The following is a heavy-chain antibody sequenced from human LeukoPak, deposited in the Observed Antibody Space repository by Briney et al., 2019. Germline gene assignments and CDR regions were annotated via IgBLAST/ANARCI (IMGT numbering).Heavy chain of an antibody. D-gene: IGHD6-13*01. V-gene: IGHV3-74*01. CDR3: ARDLGAAALH. J-gene: IGHJ4*02. CDR1: GFTFSSYW. Sequence: GGSLRLSCAASGFTFSSYWMHWVRQAPGKGLVWASRINSDGSSTSYADSVKGRFTISRDNAKNTLYLQMNSLRADDTAVYYCARDLGAAALHWGQGTLVTVSS. CDR2: INSDGSST.